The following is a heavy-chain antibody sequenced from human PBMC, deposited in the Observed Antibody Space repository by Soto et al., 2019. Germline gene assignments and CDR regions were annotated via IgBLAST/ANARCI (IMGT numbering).Heavy chain of an antibody. CDR1: GGTVGNYA. D-gene: IGHD4-17*01. Sequence: QVQLVQSGAEVKKPGSSVKVSCKASGGTVGNYAIDWVRQAPGQGLEWMGGIIPMFDRPNYAQKFQGRVTITADESTSTSYLELSSLRSEDTAFYYCARSAVAYGSNVQSSRFWGQGTLVTVSS. CDR3: ARSAVAYGSNVQSSRF. CDR2: IIPMFDRP. V-gene: IGHV1-69*01. J-gene: IGHJ4*02.